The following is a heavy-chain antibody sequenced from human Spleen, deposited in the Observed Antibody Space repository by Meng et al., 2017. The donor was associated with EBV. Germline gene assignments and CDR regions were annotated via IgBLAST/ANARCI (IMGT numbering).Heavy chain of an antibody. CDR3: ARLATSLAATGTA. J-gene: IGHJ4*02. CDR2: INTNPGNP. Sequence: QVQLVQAGSWLKNPGASVKVSCKAAGYTFTTYALNWVRQAPGQGLEWMGWINTNPGNPTYAQGFTGRFVFSLDTSLSTTYLQISSLKAEDTAIYYCARLATSLAATGTAWGQGTLVTVSS. D-gene: IGHD6-13*01. V-gene: IGHV7-4-1*02. CDR1: GYTFTTYA.